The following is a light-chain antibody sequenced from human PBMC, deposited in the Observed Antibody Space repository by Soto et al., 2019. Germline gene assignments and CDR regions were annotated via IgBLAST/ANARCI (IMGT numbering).Light chain of an antibody. CDR2: EVS. Sequence: QSALTQPPSASGSPGQSVTISCTGTSSDVGGYNYVSWYQQHPGKAPKLIIYEVSQRPSGVPDRFSGSKSGNTASLTVSGLQAEDEADYYCSSYAVSNNFGVFGGGTKLTVL. J-gene: IGLJ3*02. CDR3: SSYAVSNNFGV. V-gene: IGLV2-8*01. CDR1: SSDVGGYNY.